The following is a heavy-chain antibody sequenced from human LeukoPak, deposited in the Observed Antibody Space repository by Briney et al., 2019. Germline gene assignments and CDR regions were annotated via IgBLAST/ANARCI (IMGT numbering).Heavy chain of an antibody. Sequence: IPSETLSLTCTVSGGSISSGSYYWSWTRQPAGKGLEWIGRIYTSGSTNYNPSLKSRVTMSVDTSKNQFSLKLSSVTAADTAVYYCARDRDWDYDSLMANWFDPWGQGTLVTVSS. V-gene: IGHV4-61*02. J-gene: IGHJ5*02. CDR3: ARDRDWDYDSLMANWFDP. CDR2: IYTSGST. CDR1: GGSISSGSYY. D-gene: IGHD3-22*01.